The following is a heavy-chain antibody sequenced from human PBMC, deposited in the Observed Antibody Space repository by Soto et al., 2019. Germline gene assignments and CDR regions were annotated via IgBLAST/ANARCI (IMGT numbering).Heavy chain of an antibody. CDR3: ARLNYYYGMDV. CDR2: IGTAGDT. Sequence: GGSLRLSCAASGFTSSSYDMHWVRQATGKGLEWVSAIGTAGDTYYPGSVKGRFTISRENAKNSLYLQMDSLRAGDTAVYYCARLNYYYGMDVWGQGTTVTV. V-gene: IGHV3-13*01. CDR1: GFTSSSYD. J-gene: IGHJ6*02.